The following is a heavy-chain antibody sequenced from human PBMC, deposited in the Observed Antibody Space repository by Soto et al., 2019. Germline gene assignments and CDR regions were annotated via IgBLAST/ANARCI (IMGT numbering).Heavy chain of an antibody. V-gene: IGHV5-51*01. J-gene: IGHJ1*01. CDR3: ARLMFEGYRSIEYFQH. CDR2: IYPGDSDT. CDR1: GYSFTSYW. Sequence: PGESLKISCKGSGYSFTSYWIGWVRQMPGKGLEWMGIIYPGDSDTRYSPSFQGQVTISADKSISTAYLQWSSLKASDTAMYYCARLMFEGYRSIEYFQHWGQGTLVTVSS. D-gene: IGHD6-13*01.